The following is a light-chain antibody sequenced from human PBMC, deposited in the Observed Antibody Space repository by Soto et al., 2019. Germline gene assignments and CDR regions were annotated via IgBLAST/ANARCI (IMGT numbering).Light chain of an antibody. CDR3: QQYNNWPRAT. Sequence: EIMMPQSPATLSVSPGARATLSCRASPSVSSNLAWYQQKLGQAPRLFIFRASSSATSIPARFNGSGSGTEFNITISSLQYEDFAVNYCQQYNNWPRATFGGGTKVDIK. V-gene: IGKV3D-15*01. CDR2: RAS. J-gene: IGKJ4*01. CDR1: PSVSSN.